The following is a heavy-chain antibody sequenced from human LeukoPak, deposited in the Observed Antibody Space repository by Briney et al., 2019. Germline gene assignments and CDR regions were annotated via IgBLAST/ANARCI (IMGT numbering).Heavy chain of an antibody. J-gene: IGHJ6*03. CDR3: AKTVVGTTLQAYYYYMDV. CDR2: IYPGDSDT. Sequence: GESLKISCKTSGYTFSIFWIGWVRQMPGKGLEWIGMIYPGDSDTRYSPSFQGQVTISADKSISTAYLQWSSLKASDTAMYYCAKTVVGTTLQAYYYYMDVWGKGTAVTISS. V-gene: IGHV5-51*01. D-gene: IGHD1-26*01. CDR1: GYTFSIFW.